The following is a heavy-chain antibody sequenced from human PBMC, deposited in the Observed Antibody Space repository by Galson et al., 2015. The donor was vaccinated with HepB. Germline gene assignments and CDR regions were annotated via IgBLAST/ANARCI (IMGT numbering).Heavy chain of an antibody. CDR3: ATDPFRDGYPPNYFDY. CDR1: GFTFSSYG. D-gene: IGHD5-24*01. CDR2: ISYDGSNK. J-gene: IGHJ4*02. Sequence: SLRLSCAASGFTFSSYGMHWVRQAPGKGLEWVAVISYDGSNKYYADSVKGRFTISRDNSKNTLYLQMNSLRAEDTAVYYCATDPFRDGYPPNYFDYWGQGTLVTVSS. V-gene: IGHV3-30*03.